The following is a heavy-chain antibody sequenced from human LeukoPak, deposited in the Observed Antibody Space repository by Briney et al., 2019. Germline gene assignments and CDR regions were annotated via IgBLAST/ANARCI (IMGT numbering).Heavy chain of an antibody. CDR2: IYYSGST. Sequence: SETLSLTCAVSGGSISSNSYYWGWIRQPPGKGLEWIGSIYYSGSTYYNPSLKSRVTISVDTSKNQFSLKLSSVTAADTAVYYCARLVRFGSYLYYFDYWGQGTLVTVSS. CDR1: GGSISSNSYY. J-gene: IGHJ4*02. CDR3: ARLVRFGSYLYYFDY. D-gene: IGHD1-26*01. V-gene: IGHV4-39*01.